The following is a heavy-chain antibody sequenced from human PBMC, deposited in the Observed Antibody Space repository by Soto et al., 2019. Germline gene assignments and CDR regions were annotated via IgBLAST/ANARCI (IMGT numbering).Heavy chain of an antibody. CDR2: IYHTGNA. Sequence: SETLSLTCSVFGDSIRNSRFYWAWIRQPPGEGLEWIGSIYHTGNAYYNPSLKSRVTISVDTSKNQFSLKLTSVTAADAALYYCATMGTPATGLYYFDYWGQGTLVTVS. J-gene: IGHJ4*02. CDR1: GDSIRNSRFY. D-gene: IGHD1-7*01. V-gene: IGHV4-39*01. CDR3: ATMGTPATGLYYFDY.